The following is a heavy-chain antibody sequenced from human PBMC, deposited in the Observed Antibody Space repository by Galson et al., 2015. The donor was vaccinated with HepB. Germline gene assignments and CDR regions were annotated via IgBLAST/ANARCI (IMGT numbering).Heavy chain of an antibody. CDR2: ISGSGGST. D-gene: IGHD3-3*01. Sequence: SLRLSCAASGFTFSSYAMSWVRQAPGKGLEWVSAISGSGGSTYYADSVKGRFTISRDNSKNTLYLQMNSLRAEDTAVYYCAKDGERTLSRSNYDFWSGYAKYYFDYWGQGTLVTVSS. CDR1: GFTFSSYA. V-gene: IGHV3-23*01. CDR3: AKDGERTLSRSNYDFWSGYAKYYFDY. J-gene: IGHJ4*02.